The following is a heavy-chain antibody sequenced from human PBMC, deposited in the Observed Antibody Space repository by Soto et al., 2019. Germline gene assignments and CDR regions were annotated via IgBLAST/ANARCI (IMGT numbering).Heavy chain of an antibody. CDR1: GGSVSSGSYY. Sequence: PSETLSLTCTVSGGSVSSGSYYWSWIRQPPGQGLEWIGYIYYSGSTNYNPSLKSRFTISVDTSKNQFSLKLSSVTAADTAVDYCARDSPRRGGGYYYYYGMDVWGQGTTVTVSS. CDR3: ARDSPRRGGGYYYYYGMDV. V-gene: IGHV4-61*01. CDR2: IYYSGST. D-gene: IGHD3-16*01. J-gene: IGHJ6*02.